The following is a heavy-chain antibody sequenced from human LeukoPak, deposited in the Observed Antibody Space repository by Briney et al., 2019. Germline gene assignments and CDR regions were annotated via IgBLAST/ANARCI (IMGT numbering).Heavy chain of an antibody. V-gene: IGHV4-39*01. D-gene: IGHD2-2*01. J-gene: IGHJ5*02. Sequence: PSETLSLTCTVFGGSISSSSYYWGWIRQPPGKGLEWIGSIYYSGSTYYNPSLKSRVTISVDTSKNQFSLKLSSVTAADTAVYYCARQPRDCSSTSCYGDWFDPWGQGTLVTVSS. CDR3: ARQPRDCSSTSCYGDWFDP. CDR1: GGSISSSSYY. CDR2: IYYSGST.